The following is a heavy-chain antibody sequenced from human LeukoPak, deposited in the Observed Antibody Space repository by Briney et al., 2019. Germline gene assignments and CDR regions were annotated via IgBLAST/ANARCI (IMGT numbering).Heavy chain of an antibody. V-gene: IGHV3-23*01. J-gene: IGHJ4*02. CDR2: ISDSGGST. CDR3: AKEVAGYFDY. D-gene: IGHD6-19*01. Sequence: GGSLRLSCAASGFTFNTYAMSWVRQAPWERLQWVSGISDSGGSTYYADSVKGRFTISRDNSKNTLYLQMNSLRAEDTAVYYCAKEVAGYFDYWGQGTLVTVSS. CDR1: GFTFNTYA.